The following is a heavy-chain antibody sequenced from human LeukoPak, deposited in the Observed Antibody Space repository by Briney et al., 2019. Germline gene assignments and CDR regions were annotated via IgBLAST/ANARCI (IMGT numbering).Heavy chain of an antibody. J-gene: IGHJ4*02. CDR2: ITPSGGT. CDR1: GYPFTTYY. D-gene: IGHD5-24*01. CDR3: ARDRYGDGFAHFDY. Sequence: ASVKVSCKASGYPFTTYYMHWVRQAPGQGLEWMGWITPSGGTNYPQRFQGRVAITRDTSITTAYMDLSRLTSDDTAVYYCARDRYGDGFAHFDYWGQGALVTVSS. V-gene: IGHV1-2*02.